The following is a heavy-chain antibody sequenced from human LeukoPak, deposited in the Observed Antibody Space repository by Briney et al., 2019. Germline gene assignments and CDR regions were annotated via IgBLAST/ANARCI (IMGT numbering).Heavy chain of an antibody. Sequence: ASVKVSCKASGYTFTCYYMHWVRQAPGQGLEWMGWINPNSGGTNYAQKFQGRVTMTRDTSISTAYMELSRLRSDDTAVYYCARATRQVGATPGYWGQGTLVTVSS. V-gene: IGHV1-2*02. J-gene: IGHJ4*02. D-gene: IGHD1-26*01. CDR3: ARATRQVGATPGY. CDR1: GYTFTCYY. CDR2: INPNSGGT.